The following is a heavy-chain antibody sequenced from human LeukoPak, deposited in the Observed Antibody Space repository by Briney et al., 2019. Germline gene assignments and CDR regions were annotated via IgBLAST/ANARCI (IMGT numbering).Heavy chain of an antibody. V-gene: IGHV4-59*01. Sequence: SETLSLTCTVSGGSMHGYYWSWIRQPPGKGLECIGYISYSGSTTHNPSLRSRGTTSVDTSKNQFSLRLTSVTAADTAVYYCARGVLIAEFLFDYWGQGALVTVSS. D-gene: IGHD3-10*01. J-gene: IGHJ4*02. CDR2: ISYSGST. CDR1: GGSMHGYY. CDR3: ARGVLIAEFLFDY.